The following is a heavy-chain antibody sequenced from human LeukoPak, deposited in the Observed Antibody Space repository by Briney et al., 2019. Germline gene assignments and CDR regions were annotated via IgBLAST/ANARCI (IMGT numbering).Heavy chain of an antibody. CDR3: TRSGANCGGECYLDY. Sequence: PGRSLRLSCTVSGFTFGDYAMNWVRQAPGKGLEWVGFIRSKAYGGTPEYAASVKGRFAISRDDSKSIAYLQMNRLKTEDTAVYYCTRSGANCGGECYLDYWGQGTLVTVSS. J-gene: IGHJ4*02. D-gene: IGHD2-21*01. V-gene: IGHV3-49*04. CDR1: GFTFGDYA. CDR2: IRSKAYGGTP.